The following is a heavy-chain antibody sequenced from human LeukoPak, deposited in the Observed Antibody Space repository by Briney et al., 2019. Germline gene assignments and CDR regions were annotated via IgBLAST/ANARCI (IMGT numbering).Heavy chain of an antibody. J-gene: IGHJ5*02. V-gene: IGHV3-48*02. CDR3: ARDYDILTGYSRFDP. D-gene: IGHD3-9*01. CDR2: IIRSSRTT. CDR1: GFTFSSYS. Sequence: GGSLRLSCAASGFTFSSYSMNWVRQAPGKGLEWVSYIIRSSRTTYYADPVKGRFTIYRDNAKNSLYLQMNSLRDEDTAVYYCARDYDILTGYSRFDPWGQGTLVTVSS.